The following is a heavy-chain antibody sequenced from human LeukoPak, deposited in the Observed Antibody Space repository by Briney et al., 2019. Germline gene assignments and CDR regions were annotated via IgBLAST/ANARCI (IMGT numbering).Heavy chain of an antibody. CDR3: AKGPVGELTWFDP. D-gene: IGHD3-10*01. J-gene: IGHJ5*02. CDR1: GFTVSSYD. Sequence: PGGSLRLSCAASGFTVSSYDMYWVRQAPGKGLEWVAVISYDGTNKYYADSVKGRFTISRDNSKNTLYLQMNSLRAEDTAVYYCAKGPVGELTWFDPWGQGTLVTVSS. V-gene: IGHV3-30*18. CDR2: ISYDGTNK.